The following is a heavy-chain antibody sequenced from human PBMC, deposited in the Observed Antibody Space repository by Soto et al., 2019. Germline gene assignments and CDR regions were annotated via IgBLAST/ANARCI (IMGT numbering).Heavy chain of an antibody. CDR3: ARHHYEILTGSGWFGP. J-gene: IGHJ5*02. CDR2: ISSTSTYT. CDR1: GFNFSDFY. D-gene: IGHD3-9*01. V-gene: IGHV3-11*06. Sequence: GGSLRLSCTATGFNFSDFYMSWLRQAPGKGLEWISYISSTSTYTNYADSVQGRFTISRDNSKQSLYLQLHNLRAGDSAVYYCARHHYEILTGSGWFGPWDLGTLVTVSS.